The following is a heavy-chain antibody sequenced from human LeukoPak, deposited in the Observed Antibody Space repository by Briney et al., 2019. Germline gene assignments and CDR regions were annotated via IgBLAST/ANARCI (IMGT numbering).Heavy chain of an antibody. Sequence: PGGSLRLSCAASGFTFTSYAMHWVRQAPGKGLEWVAVISYDGSNKYYADSVKGRFTISRDNSKNTLYLQMNSLRAEDTAVYYCAGDYPKGNRAGGGTPGNWFDPWGQGTLVTVSS. CDR1: GFTFTSYA. J-gene: IGHJ5*02. CDR3: AGDYPKGNRAGGGTPGNWFDP. D-gene: IGHD3-16*01. CDR2: ISYDGSNK. V-gene: IGHV3-30-3*01.